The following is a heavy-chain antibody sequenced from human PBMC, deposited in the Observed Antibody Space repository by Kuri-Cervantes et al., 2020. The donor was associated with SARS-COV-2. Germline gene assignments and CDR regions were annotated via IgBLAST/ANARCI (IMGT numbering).Heavy chain of an antibody. Sequence: GGSLRLSCAASGFTFNNHALYWVCQAPGKGLEWVAVISDDGSKTYYRDSVKGRFTISRDTSKNTLFLQMNSLRPDDTGVYFCARVLVRAFYYFYAVDVWGQGTTVTVSS. D-gene: IGHD2-21*01. CDR1: GFTFNNHA. CDR2: ISDDGSKT. J-gene: IGHJ6*02. CDR3: ARVLVRAFYYFYAVDV. V-gene: IGHV3-30-3*01.